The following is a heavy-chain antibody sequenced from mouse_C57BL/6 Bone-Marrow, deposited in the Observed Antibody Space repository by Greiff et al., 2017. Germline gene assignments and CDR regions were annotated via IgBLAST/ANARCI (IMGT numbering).Heavy chain of an antibody. V-gene: IGHV1-69*01. Sequence: VQLQQPGAELVMPGASVKLSCKASGYTFTSYWMHWVKQRPGQGLEWIGEIDPSDSYTNYNQKFKGKSTLTVDKSSSTAFMKLSSLTSEDSAVYYCARSRGFAYWGQGTLVTVSA. CDR1: GYTFTSYW. J-gene: IGHJ3*01. CDR2: IDPSDSYT. CDR3: ARSRGFAY.